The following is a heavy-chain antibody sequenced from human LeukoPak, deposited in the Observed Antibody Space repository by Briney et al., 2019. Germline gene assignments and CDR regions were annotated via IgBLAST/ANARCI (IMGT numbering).Heavy chain of an antibody. CDR3: ARHGGYYDSSGYLLDY. J-gene: IGHJ4*02. V-gene: IGHV5-51*01. D-gene: IGHD3-22*01. CDR2: IYPGDSDT. CDR1: GYSFTSYW. Sequence: GESLKISCXGSGYSFTSYWIGWVRQMAGKGLEWMGIIYPGDSDTRYSPSFQGQVTISADKSISTAYLQWSSLKASDTAMYYCARHGGYYDSSGYLLDYWGQGTLVTVSS.